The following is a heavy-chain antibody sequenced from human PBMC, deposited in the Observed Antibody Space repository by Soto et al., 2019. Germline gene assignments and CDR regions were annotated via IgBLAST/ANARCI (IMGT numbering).Heavy chain of an antibody. J-gene: IGHJ5*02. CDR2: MNPNSGNT. Sequence: ASVKVSCKASGYTFTSYDINWVRQATGQGLEWMGWMNPNSGNTGYAQKFQGRVTMTRNTSISTAYMELSSLRSEDTAVYYFARAYYDILTGYFVGPPFDPGGQETLVTVSS. CDR3: ARAYYDILTGYFVGPPFDP. V-gene: IGHV1-8*01. D-gene: IGHD3-9*01. CDR1: GYTFTSYD.